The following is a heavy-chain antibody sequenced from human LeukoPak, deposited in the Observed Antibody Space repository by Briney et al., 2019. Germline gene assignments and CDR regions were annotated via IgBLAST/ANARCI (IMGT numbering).Heavy chain of an antibody. V-gene: IGHV1-8*01. CDR1: GYTFTSYD. Sequence: GASVNVSCKASGYTFTSYDIHWVRQATGQGLEWMGRINPNRGDTGYAQKFQGRVTMTRDTSVSTAYMELSSLRSDDTAVYYCARERWLQFADYWGQGTLVTVSS. CDR2: INPNRGDT. D-gene: IGHD5-24*01. J-gene: IGHJ4*02. CDR3: ARERWLQFADY.